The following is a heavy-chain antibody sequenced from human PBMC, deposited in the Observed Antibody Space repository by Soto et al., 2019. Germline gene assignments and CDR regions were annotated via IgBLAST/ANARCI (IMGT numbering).Heavy chain of an antibody. Sequence: ASVKVSCKASGYTFTSYGISWVRQAPGQGLEWMGWISAYNGNTNYAQKLQGRVTMTTDTSTSTAYMELRSLRSDDTAVYYCARGGTGTTFFNPTDYWGQGTLVTVSS. D-gene: IGHD1-7*01. CDR1: GYTFTSYG. CDR2: ISAYNGNT. V-gene: IGHV1-18*01. J-gene: IGHJ4*02. CDR3: ARGGTGTTFFNPTDY.